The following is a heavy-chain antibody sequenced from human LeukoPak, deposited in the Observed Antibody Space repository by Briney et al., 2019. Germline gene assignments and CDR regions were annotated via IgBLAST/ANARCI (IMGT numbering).Heavy chain of an antibody. D-gene: IGHD2-21*01. J-gene: IGHJ3*02. V-gene: IGHV3-23*01. CDR3: ARRYGGWGGFDI. Sequence: GGSLRLPCAASEFTYSAYAMSWVRQAPGKGLEWVSTISGDGRSTFYADSVKGRFTISRDDSKTTLFLQMNSLRAEDTAIYYCARRYGGWGGFDIWGQGTVVTVSS. CDR1: EFTYSAYA. CDR2: ISGDGRST.